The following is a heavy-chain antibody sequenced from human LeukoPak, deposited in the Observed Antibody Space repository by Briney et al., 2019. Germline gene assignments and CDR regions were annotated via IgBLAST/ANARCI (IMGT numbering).Heavy chain of an antibody. CDR2: ISYDGSNK. J-gene: IGHJ4*02. CDR3: ARRTRGSWVDY. D-gene: IGHD1-26*01. Sequence: GRSLRLSCAASGFTFSTYGMHWVRQAPGKGLEWAAVISYDGSNKYYADSVKGRFTISRDNSKNTLYLEMNTLRAEDTAVYYCARRTRGSWVDYWGQGTLVTVSS. CDR1: GFTFSTYG. V-gene: IGHV3-30*03.